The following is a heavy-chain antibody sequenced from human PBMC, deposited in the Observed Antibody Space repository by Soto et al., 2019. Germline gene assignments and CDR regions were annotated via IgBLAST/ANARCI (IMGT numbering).Heavy chain of an antibody. D-gene: IGHD6-13*01. CDR2: FDHEDGET. V-gene: IGHV1-24*01. J-gene: IGHJ5*02. Sequence: QVQLLQSGPEVKKPGASVKVSCKVSGHSLAELGIHWVRQAPGKGLEWMGGFDHEDGETIYAQNFQGRVTMTEDTSRDTAYMELTRLRSDDTAGYYWVTKQLWYPYNWFDPWGQGTLVTVSS. CDR3: VTKQLWYPYNWFDP. CDR1: GHSLAELG.